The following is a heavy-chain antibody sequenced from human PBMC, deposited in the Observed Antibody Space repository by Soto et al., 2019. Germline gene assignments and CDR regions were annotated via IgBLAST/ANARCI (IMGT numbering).Heavy chain of an antibody. CDR3: AQYRNHAREQLHY. V-gene: IGHV3-23*01. D-gene: IGHD1-1*01. J-gene: IGHJ4*02. CDR2: ISANGQGI. Sequence: GGSLTLSCAASGFTFSTYALSWVRQAPGKGLEWVSAISANGQGIYYADSVRGRFTISRDNSKNTIFLHMDSLRAEDTAVYYCAQYRNHAREQLHYWGPGTLVTVST. CDR1: GFTFSTYA.